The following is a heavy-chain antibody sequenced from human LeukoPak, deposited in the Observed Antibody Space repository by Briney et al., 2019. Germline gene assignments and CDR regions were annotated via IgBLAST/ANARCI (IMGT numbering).Heavy chain of an antibody. CDR1: GGSISGYY. Sequence: SETLSLTCTVSGGSISGYYWNWSRQPPGKGVEWIGNLYYMRGAWYKSSLKSRVTTSVDTSRNGFPLKLSSVTAADTAVYYCARWTTCGGDGHMLDYWGQGLLVTVSS. J-gene: IGHJ4*02. V-gene: IGHV4-59*01. D-gene: IGHD2-21*02. CDR2: LYYMRGA. CDR3: ARWTTCGGDGHMLDY.